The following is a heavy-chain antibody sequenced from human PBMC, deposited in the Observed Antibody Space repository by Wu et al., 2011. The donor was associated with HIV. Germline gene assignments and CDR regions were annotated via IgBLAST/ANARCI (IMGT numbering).Heavy chain of an antibody. J-gene: IGHJ4*02. V-gene: IGHV1-8*03. CDR1: GGTFSRYA. D-gene: IGHD2-15*01. CDR3: ARGEVVLGN. CDR2: MNPNSGNT. Sequence: QIQLVQSGAEVKKPGSSVKVSCKASGGTFSRYAISWVRQAPGHGLEWMGWMNPNSGNTGYAQKLQGRVAITRNTSISTAYMELSSLRSEDTAVYYCARGEVVLGNWGQGTLGHRLL.